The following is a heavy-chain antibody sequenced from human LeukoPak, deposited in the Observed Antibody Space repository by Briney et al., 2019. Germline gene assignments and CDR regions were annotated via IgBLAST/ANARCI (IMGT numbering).Heavy chain of an antibody. Sequence: SETLSLTCAVYGGSFSGYYWSWIRQPPGKGLEWIGEINHSGSTNYNPSLKSRVTISVDTSKNQFPLKLSSVTAADTAVYYCARLPDYWGQGTLVTVSS. J-gene: IGHJ4*02. CDR2: INHSGST. CDR1: GGSFSGYY. V-gene: IGHV4-34*01. CDR3: ARLPDY.